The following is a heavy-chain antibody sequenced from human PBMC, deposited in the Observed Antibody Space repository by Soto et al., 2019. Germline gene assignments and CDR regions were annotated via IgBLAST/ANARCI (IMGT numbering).Heavy chain of an antibody. CDR3: ARDGTSFATGTYGGPYYYYGREV. J-gene: IGHJ6*02. CDR2: IWYDGSNK. D-gene: IGHD1-1*01. V-gene: IGHV3-33*01. Sequence: GGSLRLSCAASGFTFSSYGMHWVRQAPGKGLEWVAVIWYDGSNKYYADSVKGRFTISRDNSKNTLCLQMNSLRAEDTAVYYCARDGTSFATGTYGGPYYYYGREVWGQGTTVTVSS. CDR1: GFTFSSYG.